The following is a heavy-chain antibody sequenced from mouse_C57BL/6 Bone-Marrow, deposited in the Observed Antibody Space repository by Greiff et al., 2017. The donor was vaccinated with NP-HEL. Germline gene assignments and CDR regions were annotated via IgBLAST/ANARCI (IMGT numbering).Heavy chain of an antibody. CDR2: ILPGSGST. CDR1: GYTFTGYW. Sequence: VQLQQSGAELMKPGASVKLSCKATGYTFTGYWIEWVKQRPGHGLEWIGEILPGSGSTNYTEKFKGKATFTAATSYNTADMQLSSLTTEDSAIYYCARSGSYWYFDVWGTGTTVTVSS. D-gene: IGHD3-1*01. CDR3: ARSGSYWYFDV. V-gene: IGHV1-9*01. J-gene: IGHJ1*03.